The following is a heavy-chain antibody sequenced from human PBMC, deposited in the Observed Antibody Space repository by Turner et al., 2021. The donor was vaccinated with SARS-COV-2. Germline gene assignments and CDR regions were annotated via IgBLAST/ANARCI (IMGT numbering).Heavy chain of an antibody. Sequence: VQLLESGGGLVQPGGSLRLSCAASGFTFSSHAMSWVRQAPGKGLEWVSAISGSGGTTYYADSVKGRFTISRDNSKNTLFLQMNSLRAEDTAVYYCAKADRVMIVVVITLFDYWGQGTLVTVSS. CDR3: AKADRVMIVVVITLFDY. D-gene: IGHD3-22*01. J-gene: IGHJ4*02. V-gene: IGHV3-23*01. CDR2: ISGSGGTT. CDR1: GFTFSSHA.